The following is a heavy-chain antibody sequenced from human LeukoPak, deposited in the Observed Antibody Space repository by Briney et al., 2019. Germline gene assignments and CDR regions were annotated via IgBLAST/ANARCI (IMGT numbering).Heavy chain of an antibody. CDR2: MNPNSGNT. Sequence: ASVKVSCKASGYTFTSYDINWVRQATGQGLEWMGWMNPNSGNTGYAQKFQGRVTITRNTSISTAYMELSSLRSEDTAVYYCARGPYYDFWSGYLRSYDAFDIWGQGTMVTVS. V-gene: IGHV1-8*03. J-gene: IGHJ3*02. CDR1: GYTFTSYD. CDR3: ARGPYYDFWSGYLRSYDAFDI. D-gene: IGHD3-3*01.